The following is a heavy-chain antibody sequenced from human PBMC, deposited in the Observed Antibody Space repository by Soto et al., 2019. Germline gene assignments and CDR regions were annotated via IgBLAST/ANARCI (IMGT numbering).Heavy chain of an antibody. CDR1: GFTFSSYG. D-gene: IGHD1-26*01. V-gene: IGHV3-33*01. CDR3: ARDQGAYAEYFQH. CDR2: IWYDGSNK. J-gene: IGHJ1*01. Sequence: QVQLVESGGGVVQPGRSLRLSCAASGFTFSSYGMHWVRQAPGKGLEWVALIWYDGSNKYYADSVKGRFTISRDNSKNTLYLQMNSLSAEDTAGYYCARDQGAYAEYFQHWGQGTLVTVSS.